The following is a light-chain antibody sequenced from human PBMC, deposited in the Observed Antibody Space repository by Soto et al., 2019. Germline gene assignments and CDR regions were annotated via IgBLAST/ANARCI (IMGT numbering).Light chain of an antibody. J-gene: IGKJ1*01. V-gene: IGKV3-20*01. CDR3: QQYGGSPWT. CDR2: GAS. Sequence: EIVLTQSPGTLSLSPGERATLSCGASQSVSNSYLAWYQQKPGQAPRLLIYGASSRATGIPDRFSGSGSGTDFALTISRLEPEDFAMDHCQQYGGSPWTFGQGTKVEIK. CDR1: QSVSNSY.